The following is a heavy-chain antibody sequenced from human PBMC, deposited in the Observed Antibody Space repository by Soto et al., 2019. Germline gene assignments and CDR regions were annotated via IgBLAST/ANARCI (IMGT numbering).Heavy chain of an antibody. J-gene: IGHJ4*02. D-gene: IGHD3-16*01. Sequence: LRLSCTNSGFTFRGYGMHWVRQAPGKGLEWVAVIRSDGSNRDYVDSVKGRFTISRDNSRRMVYLQMDNLRLEDSAVYFCARGDGLILITFGGDKVAGGGFLFDYWGQGTQVTVPS. CDR1: GFTFRGYG. CDR2: IRSDGSNR. CDR3: ARGDGLILITFGGDKVAGGGFLFDY. V-gene: IGHV3-30*03.